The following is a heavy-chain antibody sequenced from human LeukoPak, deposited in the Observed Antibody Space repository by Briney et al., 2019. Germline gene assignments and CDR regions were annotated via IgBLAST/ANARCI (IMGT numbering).Heavy chain of an antibody. Sequence: GGSLRLSCAAFGFTFSDYYMSWVRQDPGKGLEWVSKISTNSRSTNYADSVKGRFTISRDNAKSSLFLQMNSLRAEDTAVYYCARENYYRMDVWGQGTTVTVSS. J-gene: IGHJ6*02. CDR3: ARENYYRMDV. CDR1: GFTFSDYY. CDR2: ISTNSRST. V-gene: IGHV3-11*06.